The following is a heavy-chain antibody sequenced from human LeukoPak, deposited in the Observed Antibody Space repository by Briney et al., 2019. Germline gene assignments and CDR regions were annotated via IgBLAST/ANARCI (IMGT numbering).Heavy chain of an antibody. V-gene: IGHV1-69*13. CDR2: IIPIFGTA. Sequence: ASVKVSCKASGGTFSSYAISWVRQAPGQGLEWMGGIIPIFGTANYAQKFQGRVTITADESTSTAYMELSSLRSADTAVYYCARARDRWSRYAFDIWGQGTMVTASS. J-gene: IGHJ3*02. CDR3: ARARDRWSRYAFDI. CDR1: GGTFSSYA. D-gene: IGHD4-23*01.